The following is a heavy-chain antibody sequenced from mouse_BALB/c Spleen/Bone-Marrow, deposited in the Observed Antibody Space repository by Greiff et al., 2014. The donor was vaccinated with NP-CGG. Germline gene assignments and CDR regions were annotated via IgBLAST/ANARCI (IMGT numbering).Heavy chain of an antibody. D-gene: IGHD1-1*01. CDR1: GFNIKDTY. CDR3: APYYYGSSQFAY. CDR2: IDPANGNT. J-gene: IGHJ3*01. V-gene: IGHV14-3*02. Sequence: VQLQQPGAELVKPGASVKLSCTASGFNIKDTYMHWVKQRPEQGLEWIGRIDPANGNTKYDPKFQGKATITADTSSNTAYLQLSSLTSEDTAAYYCAPYYYGSSQFAYWGQGTLVTVSA.